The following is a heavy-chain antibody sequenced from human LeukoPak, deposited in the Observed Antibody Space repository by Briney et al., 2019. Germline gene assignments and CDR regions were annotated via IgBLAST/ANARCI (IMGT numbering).Heavy chain of an antibody. D-gene: IGHD6-13*01. Sequence: QPGGSLRLSCAASGFTVSSNYMSWVRQAPGKGLEWVSVIYSGGSTYYADSVKGRFTISRDNAKNSLYLQMNSLRAEDTAVYYCARDSPPPLYSSSWYDVENWFDPWGQGTLVTVSS. J-gene: IGHJ5*02. CDR1: GFTVSSNY. CDR2: IYSGGST. V-gene: IGHV3-53*01. CDR3: ARDSPPPLYSSSWYDVENWFDP.